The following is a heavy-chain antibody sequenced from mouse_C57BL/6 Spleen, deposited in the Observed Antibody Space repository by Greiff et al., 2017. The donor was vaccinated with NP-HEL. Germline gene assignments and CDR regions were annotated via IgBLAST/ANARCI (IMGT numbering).Heavy chain of an antibody. D-gene: IGHD1-1*01. Sequence: VKLQESGPGLVAPSQSLSITCTVSGFSLTSYAISWVRQPPGKGLEWLGVIWTGGGTNYNSALKSRLSISKDNSKSQVFLKMNSLQTDDTARYYCARNSGGDYGTGYFDVWGTGTTVTVSS. CDR1: GFSLTSYA. J-gene: IGHJ1*03. CDR2: IWTGGGT. CDR3: ARNSGGDYGTGYFDV. V-gene: IGHV2-9-1*01.